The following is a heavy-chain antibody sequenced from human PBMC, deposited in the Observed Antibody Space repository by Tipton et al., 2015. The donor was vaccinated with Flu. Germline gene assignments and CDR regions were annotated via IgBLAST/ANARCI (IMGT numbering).Heavy chain of an antibody. D-gene: IGHD3-3*01. CDR2: ISHDGGNE. J-gene: IGHJ6*02. CDR3: AKDLEAGVLYGMDV. CDR1: GFSFSTYG. Sequence: SLRLSCEASGFSFSTYGMHWVRQAPGKGLEWVAFISHDGGNEYSADSVKGRFTIFRDNSKNMLFLEVNSLIIQDTAVYYCAKDLEAGVLYGMDVWGQGTTVTVSS. V-gene: IGHV3-33*05.